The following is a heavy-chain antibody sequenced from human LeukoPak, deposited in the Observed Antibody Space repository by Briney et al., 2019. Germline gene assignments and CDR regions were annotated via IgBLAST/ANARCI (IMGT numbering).Heavy chain of an antibody. Sequence: SETLSLTCTVSGGSISSDTYFWGWIRQPPGKGLEWIANIYFTGNTYYNPSLKSRATISVDTSKNQFPLTLSSVTAADTAVYYCASEAHRGGGFDSWGQGTQVTVSS. CDR2: IYFTGNT. D-gene: IGHD3-16*01. V-gene: IGHV4-39*01. CDR3: ASEAHRGGGFDS. CDR1: GGSISSDTYF. J-gene: IGHJ4*02.